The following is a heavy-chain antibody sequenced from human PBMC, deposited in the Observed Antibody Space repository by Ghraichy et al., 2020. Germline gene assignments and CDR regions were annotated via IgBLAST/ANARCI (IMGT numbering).Heavy chain of an antibody. CDR1: GFTFSSYS. CDR2: ISSSSSYI. CDR3: ARDLPTVVTPLDFDY. D-gene: IGHD4-23*01. Sequence: GGSLRLSCAASGFTFSSYSMNWVRQAPGKGLEWVSSISSSSSYIYYADSVKGRFTISRDNAKNSLYLQMNSLRAEDTAVYYCARDLPTVVTPLDFDYWGQGTLVTVSS. J-gene: IGHJ4*02. V-gene: IGHV3-21*01.